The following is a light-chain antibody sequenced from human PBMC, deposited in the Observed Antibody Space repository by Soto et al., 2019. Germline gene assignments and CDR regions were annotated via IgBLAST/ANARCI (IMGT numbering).Light chain of an antibody. CDR3: LRYGDSPPAYT. Sequence: DIVLPQSPGTVSLSPGERATLSCRASQSVSSRNLAWYRQKPGQAPSLLIFGASNRATGSPDRFSGSGSGTDFTITISRLEPEDCAVYYCLRYGDSPPAYTFGQGTKLEIK. CDR2: GAS. CDR1: QSVSSRN. J-gene: IGKJ2*01. V-gene: IGKV3-20*01.